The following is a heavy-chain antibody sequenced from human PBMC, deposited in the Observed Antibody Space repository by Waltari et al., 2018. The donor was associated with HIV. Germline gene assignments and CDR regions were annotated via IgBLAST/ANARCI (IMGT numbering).Heavy chain of an antibody. D-gene: IGHD6-13*01. Sequence: VQLEESGGGVVQPGRSRRLSCAASGFRGSAYGLTGVRQAPGKGLQWLAVIWYDGSKKEYSDSVKGRFTISKDNSKNTLFLQMNSLRVDDTAVYFCARVPFASSWSADSFDVWGPGTRITVSS. CDR2: IWYDGSKK. V-gene: IGHV3-33*01. CDR3: ARVPFASSWSADSFDV. J-gene: IGHJ3*01. CDR1: GFRGSAYG.